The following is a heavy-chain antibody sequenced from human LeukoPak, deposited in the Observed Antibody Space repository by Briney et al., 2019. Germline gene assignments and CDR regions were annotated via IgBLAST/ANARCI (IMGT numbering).Heavy chain of an antibody. Sequence: SQTLSLTCAISGDSVSSNSAAWNWIRQSPSRGLEWLGRTYYRSKWYNDYAVSVKSRITINPDTSKNQFSLQLNSVTPEDTAVYYCARGGLNIAAAGSFYFDYWGQGTLVTVSS. CDR2: TYYRSKWYN. CDR1: GDSVSSNSAA. CDR3: ARGGLNIAAAGSFYFDY. D-gene: IGHD6-13*01. J-gene: IGHJ4*02. V-gene: IGHV6-1*01.